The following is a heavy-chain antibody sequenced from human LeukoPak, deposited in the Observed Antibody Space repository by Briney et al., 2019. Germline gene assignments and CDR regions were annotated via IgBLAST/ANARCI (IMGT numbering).Heavy chain of an antibody. Sequence: GGTLRLSCAASGFTFSIYWMSWVRQAPGEGLEWGSNIKKDGRETYYVDSVEGRFTISRDNAENSLYLQMNSVRVEDMAVYYCAREVYGDSRPGVGWFDPWGQGTLVTVSS. CDR3: AREVYGDSRPGVGWFDP. CDR2: IKKDGRET. J-gene: IGHJ5*02. V-gene: IGHV3-7*01. CDR1: GFTFSIYW. D-gene: IGHD4-17*01.